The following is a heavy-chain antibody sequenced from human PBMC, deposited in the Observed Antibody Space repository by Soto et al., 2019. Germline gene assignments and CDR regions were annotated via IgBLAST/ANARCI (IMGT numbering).Heavy chain of an antibody. V-gene: IGHV4-30-4*01. CDR3: ARGGGFGATTTDY. D-gene: IGHD3-10*01. J-gene: IGHJ4*02. Sequence: QVQLQESGPGLVKPSQTLSLTCTVSGGSISSGDYYWSWIRQPPGKGLEWIGYIYYSGSTYYNPSLKSRVTISVETAKNQSSLKLSSVTAADTAVYYCARGGGFGATTTDYWGQGTLVTVSS. CDR1: GGSISSGDYY. CDR2: IYYSGST.